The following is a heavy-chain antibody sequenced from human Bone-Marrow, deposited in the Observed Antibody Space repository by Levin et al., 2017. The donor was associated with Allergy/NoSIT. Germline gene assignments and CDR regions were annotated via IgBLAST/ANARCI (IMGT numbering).Heavy chain of an antibody. CDR3: SRPIAVAYMHFDP. CDR2: IRSEAHGGTS. V-gene: IGHV3-49*03. CDR1: GFNFADYA. J-gene: IGHJ5*02. Sequence: PGGSLRLSCSASGFNFADYATSWFRQPPGKGLEWVGFIRSEAHGGTSEFAASVKGRFTFSRDESKSIAYLQMNSLKTEDTAVYYCSRPIAVAYMHFDPWGQGTLVTVSS. D-gene: IGHD6-19*01.